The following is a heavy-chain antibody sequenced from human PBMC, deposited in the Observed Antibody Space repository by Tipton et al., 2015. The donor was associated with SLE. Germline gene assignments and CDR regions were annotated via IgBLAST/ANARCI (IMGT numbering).Heavy chain of an antibody. CDR2: ISYDGSNK. CDR1: GFTFSSYG. Sequence: QLVQSGGGVVQPGRSLRLSCAASGFTFSSYGMHWVRQAPGKGLEWVAVISYDGSNKYYADSVKGRFTISRDNSKNTLYLQMNSLRTEDTAVYYCARGGVAGQHAFDIWGQGTMVTVSS. J-gene: IGHJ3*02. D-gene: IGHD6-19*01. CDR3: ARGGVAGQHAFDI. V-gene: IGHV3-30*03.